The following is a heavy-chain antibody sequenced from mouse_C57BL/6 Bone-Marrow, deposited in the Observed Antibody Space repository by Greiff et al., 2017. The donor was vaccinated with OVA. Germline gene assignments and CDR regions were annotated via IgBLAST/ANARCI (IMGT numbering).Heavy chain of an antibody. Sequence: VQLQQSGAELVRPGASVKLSCKASGYTFTDYYINWVKQRPGQGLEWIARIYPGSGNTYYNEKFKGKATLTAEKSSSTAYMQLSSLTSEDSAVYFCARGRGNYWGQGTTLTVSS. CDR2: IYPGSGNT. CDR1: GYTFTDYY. J-gene: IGHJ2*01. V-gene: IGHV1-76*01. CDR3: ARGRGNY.